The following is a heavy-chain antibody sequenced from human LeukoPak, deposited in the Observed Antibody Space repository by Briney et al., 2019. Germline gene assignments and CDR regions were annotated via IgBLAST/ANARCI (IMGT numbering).Heavy chain of an antibody. V-gene: IGHV4-31*03. CDR2: IYYSGST. CDR3: ARGAIEGIDY. D-gene: IGHD3-10*01. CDR1: GGSISSGGYY. Sequence: SETLSLTCTVSGGSISSGGYYWSWIRQHPGKGLEWIGYIYYSGSTYYNPSLKSRVTISVDTSKNQFSLKLSSVTAADTAVYYCARGAIEGIDYWGQGTLVTVSS. J-gene: IGHJ4*02.